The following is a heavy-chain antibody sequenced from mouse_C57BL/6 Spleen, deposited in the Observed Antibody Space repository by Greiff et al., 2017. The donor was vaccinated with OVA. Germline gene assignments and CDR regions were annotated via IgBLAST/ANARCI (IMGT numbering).Heavy chain of an antibody. V-gene: IGHV2-6-1*01. CDR2: IWSDGST. J-gene: IGHJ4*01. D-gene: IGHD2-1*01. CDR1: GFSLTSYG. CDR3: ARHEGGNYVYYAMDY. Sequence: VQVVESGPGLVAPSQSLSITCTVSGFSLTSYGVHWVRQPPGKGLEWLVVIWSDGSTTYNSAPNSSLGISNDNSKSQVFLKMNRLRTDDTAMYYCARHEGGNYVYYAMDYWGQGTSVTVSS.